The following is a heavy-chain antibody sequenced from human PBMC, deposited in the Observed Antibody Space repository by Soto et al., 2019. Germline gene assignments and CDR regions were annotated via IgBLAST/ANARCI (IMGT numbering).Heavy chain of an antibody. CDR2: IWYDGSNK. Sequence: GGSLRLSCAASGFTFSSYGMHWVRQAPGKGLEWVAVIWYDGSNKYYADSVKGRFTISRDNSKNTLYLQMNSLRAEDTAVYYCARDLTIFGTHYGMDVWGQGTTVTVSS. J-gene: IGHJ6*02. CDR3: ARDLTIFGTHYGMDV. D-gene: IGHD3-3*01. V-gene: IGHV3-33*01. CDR1: GFTFSSYG.